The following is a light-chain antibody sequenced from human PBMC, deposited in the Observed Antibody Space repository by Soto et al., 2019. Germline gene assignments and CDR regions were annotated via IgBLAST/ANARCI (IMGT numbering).Light chain of an antibody. V-gene: IGKV3-20*01. CDR1: QSVSGTY. Sequence: IVLTQSPSTLSLSPGERASLSCRASQSVSGTYLAWFQQRPGQAPRLLIYGASSRASGIPDRFSGSGSGTDFTLTINRLQPEDVAVYYCQAYGDSPPWTFGQGTKLEI. CDR3: QAYGDSPPWT. J-gene: IGKJ1*01. CDR2: GAS.